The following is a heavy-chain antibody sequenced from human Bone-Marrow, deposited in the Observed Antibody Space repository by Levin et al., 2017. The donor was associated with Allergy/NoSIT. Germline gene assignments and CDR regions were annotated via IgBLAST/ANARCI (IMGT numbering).Heavy chain of an antibody. D-gene: IGHD5-12*01. J-gene: IGHJ5*02. CDR3: ARGRLALRGYSGYGLFYGDYEFHHWFDP. V-gene: IGHV3-21*01. Sequence: SLRLSCSSSLFTFIIYITNFYLHSPFNLLYFFSSIIIIIIYIYYSYSVKGRFTISRDNAKNSLYLQMNSLRAEDTAVYYCARGRLALRGYSGYGLFYGDYEFHHWFDPWGQGTLVTVSS. CDR1: LFTFIIYI. CDR2: IIIIIIYI.